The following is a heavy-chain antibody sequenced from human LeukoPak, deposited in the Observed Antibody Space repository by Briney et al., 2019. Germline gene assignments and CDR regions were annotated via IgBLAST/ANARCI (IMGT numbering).Heavy chain of an antibody. V-gene: IGHV4-59*08. J-gene: IGHJ3*02. CDR3: AREYSSSSGRRAFDI. D-gene: IGHD6-6*01. CDR1: GGSISGYY. Sequence: SETLSLTCTVSGGSISGYYWSWIRRPPGKGLEWIGYIYYSGSTNYNPSLKSRLTISIDTSENQFSLKLSSVTAADTAVYYCAREYSSSSGRRAFDIWGQGTMVTVSS. CDR2: IYYSGST.